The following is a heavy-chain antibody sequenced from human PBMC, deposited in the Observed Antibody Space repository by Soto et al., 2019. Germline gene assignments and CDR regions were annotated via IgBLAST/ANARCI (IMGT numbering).Heavy chain of an antibody. CDR2: ITSSGSNT. CDR3: ARRGTISSAQRFDH. D-gene: IGHD6-6*01. J-gene: IGHJ4*02. CDR1: GFTFSGYN. Sequence: QVQLVESGGGLVKPGGSLRLSCAATGFTFSGYNMSWIRQAPGKGLEWVSYITSSGSNTFDAESVKGRFTISRDNTMNFLYLQMNSLSAEDTAVYYCARRGTISSAQRFDHWGKGTLVTVSS. V-gene: IGHV3-11*01.